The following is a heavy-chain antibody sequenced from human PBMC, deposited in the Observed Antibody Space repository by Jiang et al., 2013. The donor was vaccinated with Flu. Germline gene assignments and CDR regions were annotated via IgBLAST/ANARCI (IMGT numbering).Heavy chain of an antibody. Sequence: YYADXVKGRXTISRDNSKNTLYLQMNSLRAEDTAVYYCARTMVRGYNWFDPWAQGTLVTVSS. J-gene: IGHJ5*02. D-gene: IGHD3-10*01. CDR3: ARTMVRGYNWFDP. V-gene: IGHV3-30*03.